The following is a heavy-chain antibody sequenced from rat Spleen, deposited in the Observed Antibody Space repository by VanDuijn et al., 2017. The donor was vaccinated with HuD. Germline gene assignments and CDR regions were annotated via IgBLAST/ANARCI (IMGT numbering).Heavy chain of an antibody. J-gene: IGHJ3*01. V-gene: IGHV2-30*01. Sequence: QVHLKESGPGLMQPSQTLSLTCTVAGFSLTSYNVHWVRQPPGKGLEWMGRIQNGGSTDYNSALKSRLSISRDTSKSQVFLKMNSLQIDDTGTYYCVRHDYYFDYWGQGTLVTVSS. CDR1: GFSLTSYN. D-gene: IGHD1-6*01. CDR3: VRHDYYFDY. CDR2: IQNGGST.